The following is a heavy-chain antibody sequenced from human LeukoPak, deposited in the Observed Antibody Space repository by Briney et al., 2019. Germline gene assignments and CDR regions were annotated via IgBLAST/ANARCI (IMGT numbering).Heavy chain of an antibody. V-gene: IGHV1-8*01. Sequence: ASVKVSCKASGYTFTSYDINWVRQATGQGLEWMGWKNPNSGNTGYAQKFQGRVTMTRNTSISTAYMELSSLRSEDTAVYYCARGQWSRTPGYCSGGSCFVYWFDPWGQGTLVTVSS. D-gene: IGHD2-15*01. CDR3: ARGQWSRTPGYCSGGSCFVYWFDP. J-gene: IGHJ5*02. CDR2: KNPNSGNT. CDR1: GYTFTSYD.